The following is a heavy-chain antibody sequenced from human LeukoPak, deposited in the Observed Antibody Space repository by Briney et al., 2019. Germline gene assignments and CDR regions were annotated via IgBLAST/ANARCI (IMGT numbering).Heavy chain of an antibody. CDR2: IYYSGST. D-gene: IGHD5-12*01. CDR3: ARQYSGYEDPIDY. J-gene: IGHJ4*02. Sequence: SETLSLTCTVSGGSISSSGYYWGWIRRPPGKGLEWIGSIYYSGSTYYNPSLKSRVTISVDTSKIQFALKLSSVTAADTAVYYCARQYSGYEDPIDYWGQGTLVTVSS. CDR1: GGSISSSGYY. V-gene: IGHV4-39*01.